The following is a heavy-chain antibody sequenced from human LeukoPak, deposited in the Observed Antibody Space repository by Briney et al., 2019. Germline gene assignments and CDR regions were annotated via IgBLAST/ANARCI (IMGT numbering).Heavy chain of an antibody. CDR2: INPSGGST. CDR1: GYTFTSYD. Sequence: ASVKVSCKASGYTFTSYDINWVRQATGQGLEWMGIINPSGGSTSYAQKFQGRVTMTRDTSTSTVYMELSSLRSEDTAVYYCARGRYCSSTSCYRFLGPDYWGQGTLVTVSS. CDR3: ARGRYCSSTSCYRFLGPDY. J-gene: IGHJ4*02. D-gene: IGHD2-2*01. V-gene: IGHV1-46*01.